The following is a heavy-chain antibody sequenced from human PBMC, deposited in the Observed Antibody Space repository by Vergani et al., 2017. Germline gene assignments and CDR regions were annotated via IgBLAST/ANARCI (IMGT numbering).Heavy chain of an antibody. CDR3: TRHXPCGDGACLHFDH. V-gene: IGHV5-51*01. CDR2: INPIDSKI. J-gene: IGHJ4*02. Sequence: EVMLVQSGAEVKKPGESMKISCKYSESSFISNEIAWVRQMSGKGLQWMGNINPIDSKIGYSPSFQGQAIMSLDKSITTAYLQWRSLKASDTAIYYCTRHXPCGDGACLHFDHWGQGTQVTVSS. CDR1: ESSFISNE. D-gene: IGHD2-21*01.